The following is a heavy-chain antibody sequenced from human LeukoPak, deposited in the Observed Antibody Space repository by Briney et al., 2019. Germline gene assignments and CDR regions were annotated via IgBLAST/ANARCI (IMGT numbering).Heavy chain of an antibody. CDR2: IYYSGST. J-gene: IGHJ4*02. D-gene: IGHD1-26*01. CDR1: GVSISSYY. CDR3: ARAAYSGSYHSDY. Sequence: SENLSLTCTVPGVSISSYYWNWIRQPPGKGLEWIGYIYYSGSTNYNPSLKSRVTISVDTSKNQFSLKLSSVTAADTAVYYCARAAYSGSYHSDYWGQGTLVTVSS. V-gene: IGHV4-59*01.